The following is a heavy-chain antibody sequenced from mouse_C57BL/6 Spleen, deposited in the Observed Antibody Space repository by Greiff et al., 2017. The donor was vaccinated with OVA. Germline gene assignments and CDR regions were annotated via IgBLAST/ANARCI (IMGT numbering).Heavy chain of an antibody. Sequence: VKLQESGPGLVQPSQSLSITCTVSGFSLTSYGVHWVRQSPGKGLEWLGVIWSGGSTDYNAAFISRLSISKDNSKSQVFFKMNSLQADDTAIYYCAGLWLRAMDYWGQGTSVTVSS. D-gene: IGHD2-2*01. CDR2: IWSGGST. V-gene: IGHV2-2*01. CDR3: AGLWLRAMDY. CDR1: GFSLTSYG. J-gene: IGHJ4*01.